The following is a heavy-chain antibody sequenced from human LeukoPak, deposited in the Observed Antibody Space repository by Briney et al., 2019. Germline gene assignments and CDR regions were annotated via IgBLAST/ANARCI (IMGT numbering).Heavy chain of an antibody. CDR2: ISYDGSNK. CDR1: GFTFSSYA. Sequence: GGSLRLSCAASGFTFSSYAMHWVRQAPGKGLEWVAVISYDGSNKYYADSVKGRFTISRDNSKNTLYLQMNSLRTEDTAVYYCSTEGLPDAFNIWGQGTMVTVSS. CDR3: STEGLPDAFNI. J-gene: IGHJ3*02. V-gene: IGHV3-30-3*01.